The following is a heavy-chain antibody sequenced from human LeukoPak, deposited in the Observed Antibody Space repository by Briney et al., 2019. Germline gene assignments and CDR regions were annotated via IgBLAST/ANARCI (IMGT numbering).Heavy chain of an antibody. CDR3: ARALYYGSGLDL. Sequence: PSETLSLTCTVSGGSISSYYWSWIRQPPGKGLEWIGYIYYSESTNYNPSLKSRVTISVDTSKNQFSLKLSSVTAADTAVYYCARALYYGSGLDLWGRGTLVTVSS. CDR1: GGSISSYY. D-gene: IGHD3-10*01. CDR2: IYYSEST. V-gene: IGHV4-59*08. J-gene: IGHJ2*01.